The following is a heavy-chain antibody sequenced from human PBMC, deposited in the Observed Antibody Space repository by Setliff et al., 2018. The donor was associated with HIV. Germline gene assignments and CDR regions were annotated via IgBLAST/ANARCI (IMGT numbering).Heavy chain of an antibody. Sequence: SETLSLTCTVSGDSIRSGSYYWSWIRQPAGKGLEWIGRMYTSGGTNYNPSLKSRVTIAVDRSKNQFPLKLSSATAADTAVYYCASSLYSSSSFDYWGQGMLVTV. CDR3: ASSLYSSSSFDY. J-gene: IGHJ4*02. CDR2: MYTSGGT. CDR1: GDSIRSGSYY. V-gene: IGHV4-61*02. D-gene: IGHD6-6*01.